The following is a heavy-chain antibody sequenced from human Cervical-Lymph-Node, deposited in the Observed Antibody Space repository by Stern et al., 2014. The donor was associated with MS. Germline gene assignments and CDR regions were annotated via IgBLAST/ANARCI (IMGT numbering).Heavy chain of an antibody. CDR2: IWYDGSNK. CDR3: ARDFRGCTNGVCPTYYYYGMDV. V-gene: IGHV3-33*01. Sequence: QEQLVESGGGVVQPGRSLRLSCAASGFTFSSYGMHWVRQAPGKGLEWVAVIWYDGSNKYYADSVKGRFTISRDNSKNTLYLQMNSLRAEDTAVYYCARDFRGCTNGVCPTYYYYGMDVWGQGTTVTVSS. D-gene: IGHD2-8*01. CDR1: GFTFSSYG. J-gene: IGHJ6*02.